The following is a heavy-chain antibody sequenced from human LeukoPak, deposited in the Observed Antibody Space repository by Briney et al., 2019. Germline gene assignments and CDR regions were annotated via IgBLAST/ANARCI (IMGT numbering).Heavy chain of an antibody. V-gene: IGHV3-48*03. J-gene: IGHJ6*04. D-gene: IGHD3-10*02. Sequence: GWSLRLSCAASGFTFSSYEMNWVRQAPGKGLEWVSYISSSGSTIYYADSVKGRFTISRDNAKNSLYLQMNSLRAEDTAVYYCAELGITMIGGVWGKGTTVTISS. CDR2: ISSSGSTI. CDR1: GFTFSSYE. CDR3: AELGITMIGGV.